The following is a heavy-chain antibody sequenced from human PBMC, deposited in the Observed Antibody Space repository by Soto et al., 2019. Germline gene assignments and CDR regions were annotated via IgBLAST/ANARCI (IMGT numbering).Heavy chain of an antibody. CDR1: GYTFTGYA. CDR2: INAGNGNT. D-gene: IGHD6-19*01. J-gene: IGHJ4*02. V-gene: IGHV1-3*01. Sequence: ASVKVSCKASGYTFTGYAMHWVRQAPGQRLEWMGWINAGNGNTKYSQKFLGRVTITRDTSASAAYMELSSLRSEDTAVYYCARAVAVAADFXYWGQGTLVXVSS. CDR3: ARAVAVAADFXY.